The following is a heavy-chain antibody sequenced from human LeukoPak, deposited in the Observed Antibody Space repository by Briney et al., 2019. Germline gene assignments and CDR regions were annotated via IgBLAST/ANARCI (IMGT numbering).Heavy chain of an antibody. D-gene: IGHD3-9*01. J-gene: IGHJ5*01. CDR3: ARGKTAFDILTGYDS. V-gene: IGHV3-30-3*01. CDR1: GFTFSSYA. CDR2: ISYDGSNK. Sequence: GGSLRLSCAASGFTFSSYAMHWVRQAPGKGLEWVAVISYDGSNKYYADSVKGRFTISRDNSKNTLYLQMNSLRAEDTAVYYCARGKTAFDILTGYDSWGQGTLVTVSS.